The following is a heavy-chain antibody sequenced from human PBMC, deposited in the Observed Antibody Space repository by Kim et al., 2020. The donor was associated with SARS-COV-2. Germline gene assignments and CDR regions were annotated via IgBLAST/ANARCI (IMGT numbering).Heavy chain of an antibody. CDR3: ARDEYSGSYYFDY. D-gene: IGHD1-26*01. Sequence: YAESVKGRFTISRDNAKNSLYLQMNSLRAEDTAVYYCARDEYSGSYYFDYWGQGTLVTVSS. J-gene: IGHJ4*02. V-gene: IGHV3-21*01.